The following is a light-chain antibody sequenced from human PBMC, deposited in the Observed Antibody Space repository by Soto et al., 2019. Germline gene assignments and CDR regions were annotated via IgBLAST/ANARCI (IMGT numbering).Light chain of an antibody. V-gene: IGKV3-11*01. J-gene: IGKJ5*01. Sequence: IVLTQSPGTLSLSPGERATLSCRASQSVSNNYLAWYQQKPGQAPRLLIYGASYRATGIPARFSGSGSGTDFTLTISSLEPEDFAVYYCQQRSNWPPITFGQGTRLEIK. CDR1: QSVSNNY. CDR2: GAS. CDR3: QQRSNWPPIT.